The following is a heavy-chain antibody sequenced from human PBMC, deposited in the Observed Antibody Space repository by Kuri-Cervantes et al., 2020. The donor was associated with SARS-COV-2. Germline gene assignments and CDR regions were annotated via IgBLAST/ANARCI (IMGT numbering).Heavy chain of an antibody. Sequence: GESLKISCAASGLTVSSNYMSWVRQAPGKGPEWVSVIYSGGSTYYADSVKGRFTISRDNSKNTLYLQMNSLRAEDTAVYYCASIVTGDSSGYYWGQGTLVTVSS. J-gene: IGHJ4*02. CDR1: GLTVSSNY. CDR2: IYSGGST. CDR3: ASIVTGDSSGYY. D-gene: IGHD3-22*01. V-gene: IGHV3-53*01.